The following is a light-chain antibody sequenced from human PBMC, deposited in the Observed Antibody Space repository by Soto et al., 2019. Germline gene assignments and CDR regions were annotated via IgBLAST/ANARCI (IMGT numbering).Light chain of an antibody. CDR3: QKYNSAPLT. J-gene: IGKJ3*01. Sequence: DIQMTQSPSSLSASVGDRVTITCRASQGISTSLAWYQQKPGKVPQLLIYAASTLESWVPSRFSGSGSGTDFTLTISGLQPEDVGTYYCQKYNSAPLTFGPGTKVDIK. CDR2: AAS. V-gene: IGKV1-27*01. CDR1: QGISTS.